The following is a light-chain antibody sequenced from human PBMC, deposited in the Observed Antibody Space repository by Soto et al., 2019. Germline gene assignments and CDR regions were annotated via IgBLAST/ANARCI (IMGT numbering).Light chain of an antibody. CDR3: CSFTTSSTWL. V-gene: IGLV2-23*02. Sequence: QSALTQPRSVSGSPGQSITISCSETSSGIGTYNYVSWYQLHPGKVPKLIIYEVNNRPSGISPRFSGSKSGKTASLTISGLQAEDEADYYCCSFTTSSTWLFGGGTKLTVL. CDR1: SSGIGTYNY. J-gene: IGLJ3*02. CDR2: EVN.